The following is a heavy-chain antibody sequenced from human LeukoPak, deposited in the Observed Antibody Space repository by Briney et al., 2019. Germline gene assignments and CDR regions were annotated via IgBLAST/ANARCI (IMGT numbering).Heavy chain of an antibody. V-gene: IGHV3-33*06. CDR3: AKWDGSGYGYFQH. J-gene: IGHJ1*01. Sequence: PGRSLRLSCAASGFTFSSYGMRWVRQAPGKGLEWVAVIWYDGSNKYYADSVKGRFTISRDNSKNTLYLQMDSLRAEDMAVYYCAKWDGSGYGYFQHWGQGTLVTVSS. CDR1: GFTFSSYG. D-gene: IGHD3-22*01. CDR2: IWYDGSNK.